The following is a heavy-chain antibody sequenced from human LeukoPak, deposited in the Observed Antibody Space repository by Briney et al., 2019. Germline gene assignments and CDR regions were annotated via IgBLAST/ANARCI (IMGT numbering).Heavy chain of an antibody. V-gene: IGHV4-4*08. D-gene: IGHD3-16*01. J-gene: IGHJ4*02. CDR3: ARDRGLGGGGDY. CDR1: GGSINSYY. CDR2: ITSIGST. Sequence: SETLSLTCTVSGGSINSYYWSWIRQPPGKGLEWIGYITSIGSTNYKPSLESRVTMSVDTSKNQFSLKLSSVTAADTAVYYCARDRGLGGGGDYWGQGTLVTVSS.